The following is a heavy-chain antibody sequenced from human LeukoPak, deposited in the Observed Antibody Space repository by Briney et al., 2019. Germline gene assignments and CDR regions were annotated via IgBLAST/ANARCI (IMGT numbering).Heavy chain of an antibody. CDR3: ARGGIFDY. CDR2: INHSGST. CDR1: GGSFSGCY. Sequence: SETLSLTCAVYGGSFSGCYWSWIRQPPGKGLEWIGEINHSGSTNYNPSLKSRVTISVDTSKNQFSLKLSSVTAADTAVYYCARGGIFDYWGQGTLVTVSS. J-gene: IGHJ4*02. V-gene: IGHV4-34*01. D-gene: IGHD3-10*01.